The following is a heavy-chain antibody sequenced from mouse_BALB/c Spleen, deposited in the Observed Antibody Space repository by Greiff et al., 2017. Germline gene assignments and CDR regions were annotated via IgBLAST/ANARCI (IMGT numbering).Heavy chain of an antibody. CDR3: AREGTTVVATGDFDY. V-gene: IGHV1S81*02. CDR1: GYTFTSYW. CDR2: INPSNGRT. Sequence: QVQLQQPGAELVKPGASVKLSCKASGYTFTSYWMHWVKQRPGQGLEWIGEINPSNGRTNYNEKFKSKATLTVDKSSSTAYMQLSSLTSEDSAVYYCAREGTTVVATGDFDYWGQGTTLTVSS. J-gene: IGHJ2*01. D-gene: IGHD1-1*01.